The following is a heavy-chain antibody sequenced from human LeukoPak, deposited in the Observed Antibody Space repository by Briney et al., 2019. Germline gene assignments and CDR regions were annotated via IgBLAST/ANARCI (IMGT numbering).Heavy chain of an antibody. CDR2: IWYDGSNK. Sequence: GGSLRLSCAASGFTVSSNYMSWVRQAPGKGLEWVAVIWYDGSNKYYADSVKGRFTISRDNSKNTLYLQMNSLRAEDTAVYYCARGHTAMVPLYWGQGTLVTVSS. D-gene: IGHD5-18*01. CDR1: GFTVSSNY. V-gene: IGHV3-33*08. CDR3: ARGHTAMVPLY. J-gene: IGHJ4*02.